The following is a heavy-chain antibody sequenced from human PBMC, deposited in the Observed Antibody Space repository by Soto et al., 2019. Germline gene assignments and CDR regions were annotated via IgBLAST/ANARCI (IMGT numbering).Heavy chain of an antibody. J-gene: IGHJ3*02. CDR3: AHPRGYGVFDAYDI. D-gene: IGHD4-17*01. Sequence: GSLRLSCSASGFTFSTYATNWVRQAPGKGLEWISAISASSDYTAYADSVKGRFIISRDNSVSALYLQMNSLRIDDTAVYYCAHPRGYGVFDAYDIWGQGTMVTVSS. V-gene: IGHV3-23*01. CDR1: GFTFSTYA. CDR2: ISASSDYT.